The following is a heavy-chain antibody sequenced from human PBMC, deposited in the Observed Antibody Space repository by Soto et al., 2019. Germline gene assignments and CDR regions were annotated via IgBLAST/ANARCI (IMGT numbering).Heavy chain of an antibody. V-gene: IGHV1-69*02. Sequence: QVQLVQSGAEVRKPGSSVKVSCTASGDTFNFYTISWVRQAPGQGLEWMGRVIPMLRMSNYAQKFQGRVTFXXEXSTSTAYLALSSLRSDDTAVYYCATNYGSGSTHFDYWGQGTLVTVSS. D-gene: IGHD3-10*01. CDR2: VIPMLRMS. CDR1: GDTFNFYT. CDR3: ATNYGSGSTHFDY. J-gene: IGHJ4*02.